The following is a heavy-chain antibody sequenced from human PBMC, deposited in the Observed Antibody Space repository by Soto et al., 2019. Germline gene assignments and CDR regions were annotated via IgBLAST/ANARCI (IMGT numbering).Heavy chain of an antibody. V-gene: IGHV3-73*01. Sequence: PGGSLRLSCAASGFTFSDSALHWVRQASGKGLEWVGRVRSKAKTNATAYATSVKGRFTVFRDDSKNTAYLQMNSLKTEDTAVYYCTSSSLGAAFDIWGQGTMVTVSS. CDR3: TSSSLGAAFDI. J-gene: IGHJ3*02. CDR1: GFTFSDSA. CDR2: VRSKAKTNAT.